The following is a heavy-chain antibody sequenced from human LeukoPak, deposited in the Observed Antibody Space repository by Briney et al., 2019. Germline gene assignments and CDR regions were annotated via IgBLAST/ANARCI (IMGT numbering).Heavy chain of an antibody. CDR2: IYHNGST. Sequence: SETLSLTCAVSGGSISSGGYSWSWIRQPPGKGLVWNGYIYHNGSTCYNPSLKSRVTISVDRSKNQFSLKLSSVTAADTAVYYCARHRGYCSSTSCSYNWFDPWGQGTLVTVSS. CDR1: GGSISSGGYS. J-gene: IGHJ5*02. V-gene: IGHV4-30-2*01. D-gene: IGHD2-2*03. CDR3: ARHRGYCSSTSCSYNWFDP.